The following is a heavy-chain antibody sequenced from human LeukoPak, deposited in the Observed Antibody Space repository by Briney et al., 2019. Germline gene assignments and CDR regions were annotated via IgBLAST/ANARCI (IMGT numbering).Heavy chain of an antibody. Sequence: GRSLRVSCTGSGFTFGDHAMSWVRQAPGKGLEWVGFIRSKAYRGTTEYAASVKGRFTISRDDSASTAYLQMNSLKTEDTAVYYCARGPIQLWIHNAMDVWGQGTAVTVSS. CDR3: ARGPIQLWIHNAMDV. CDR1: GFTFGDHA. V-gene: IGHV3-49*04. D-gene: IGHD1-1*01. J-gene: IGHJ6*02. CDR2: IRSKAYRGTT.